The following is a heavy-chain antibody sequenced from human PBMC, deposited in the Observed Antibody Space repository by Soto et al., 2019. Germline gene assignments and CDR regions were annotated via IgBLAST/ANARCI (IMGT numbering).Heavy chain of an antibody. CDR3: ARGRYCLNGRSFPNWFDP. D-gene: IGHD2-15*01. CDR1: GDSISTVDYF. CDR2: IYKSATT. V-gene: IGHV4-30-4*01. Sequence: SETLSLTCSVSGDSISTVDYFWAWVRQPPGQALEYIGYIYKSATTYYNPSFESRVALSLDTSKSQFSLNVTSLTAADTAVYFCARGRYCLNGRSFPNWFDPWGQGTLVTVSS. J-gene: IGHJ5*02.